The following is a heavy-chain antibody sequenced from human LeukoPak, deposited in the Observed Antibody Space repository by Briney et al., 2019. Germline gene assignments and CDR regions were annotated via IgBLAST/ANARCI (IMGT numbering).Heavy chain of an antibody. J-gene: IGHJ4*02. CDR1: GFTFSDYY. CDR3: ASLYERWLVQEGRDY. D-gene: IGHD6-19*01. Sequence: PGGSLRLSCAASGFTFSDYYMSWIRQAPGKGLEWVSYISSSGSTIYYADSVKGRFTISRDNAKNSLYLQMNSLRAEDTAVYYCASLYERWLVQEGRDYWGQGTLVTVSS. CDR2: ISSSGSTI. V-gene: IGHV3-11*01.